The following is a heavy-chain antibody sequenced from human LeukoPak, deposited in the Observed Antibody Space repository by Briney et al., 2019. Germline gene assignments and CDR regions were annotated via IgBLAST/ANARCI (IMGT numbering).Heavy chain of an antibody. V-gene: IGHV1-2*02. J-gene: IGHJ4*02. CDR3: ARDPAKMGGTPFDY. Sequence: ASVKVSFKASGYTFTVYYMHWVRQAPGQGLEWMGWINPNSGGTNYAQKFQGRVTMTRDTSISTAYMELSRLRSDDTAVYYCARDPAKMGGTPFDYWGQGTLVTVSS. D-gene: IGHD1-26*01. CDR2: INPNSGGT. CDR1: GYTFTVYY.